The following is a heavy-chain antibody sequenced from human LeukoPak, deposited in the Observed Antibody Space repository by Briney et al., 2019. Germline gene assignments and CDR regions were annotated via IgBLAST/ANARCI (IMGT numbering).Heavy chain of an antibody. Sequence: ASVKVSCKASGYTFTSYGISWVRQAPRQGLEWMGWISAYNGNTNYAQKLQGRVTMTTDTSTSTAYMELRSLRSDDTAVYYCARAVGTTGTTSGWFDPWGQGTLVTVSS. V-gene: IGHV1-18*01. CDR1: GYTFTSYG. J-gene: IGHJ5*02. CDR3: ARAVGTTGTTSGWFDP. CDR2: ISAYNGNT. D-gene: IGHD1-7*01.